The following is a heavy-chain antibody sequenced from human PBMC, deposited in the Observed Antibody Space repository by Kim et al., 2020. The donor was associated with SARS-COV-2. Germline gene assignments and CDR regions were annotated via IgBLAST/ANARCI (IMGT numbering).Heavy chain of an antibody. CDR2: ISRSSSYI. Sequence: GGSLRLSCAASGFTFSSYSMNWVRQAPGKGLEWVSSISRSSSYIYYADSVKGRFTISRDNAKNSLYLQMNSLRAEDTAVYYCAREGAGSSGWSWFDPWGQGTLVTVSS. V-gene: IGHV3-21*01. CDR1: GFTFSSYS. J-gene: IGHJ5*02. D-gene: IGHD6-19*01. CDR3: AREGAGSSGWSWFDP.